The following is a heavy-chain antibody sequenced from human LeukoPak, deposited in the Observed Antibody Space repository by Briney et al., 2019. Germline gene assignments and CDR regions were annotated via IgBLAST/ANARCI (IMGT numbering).Heavy chain of an antibody. CDR2: INHSGST. D-gene: IGHD1-1*01. CDR1: GGSFSGYY. Sequence: KPSETLSLTCAVYGGSFSGYYWSWIRQPPGKGLEWIGEINHSGSTNYNPSLKSRVTISVDTSKNQFSLKLSSVTAADTAVYYCARWVVLPGQHENPGQKDAFDIWGQGTMVTVSS. J-gene: IGHJ3*02. CDR3: ARWVVLPGQHENPGQKDAFDI. V-gene: IGHV4-34*01.